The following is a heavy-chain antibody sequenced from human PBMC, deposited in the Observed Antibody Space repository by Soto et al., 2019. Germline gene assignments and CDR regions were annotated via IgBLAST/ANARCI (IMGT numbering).Heavy chain of an antibody. V-gene: IGHV4-34*01. CDR3: ARVRPLIAVAGGYFEY. CDR2: INHSGST. Sequence: QVQLQQWGAGLLKPSETLSLTCAVYGGSFSGYYWSWIRQPPGKGLEWIGEINHSGSTNYNPSLKSRVTISVDTSKNQCSLKLSSVTAADTAVYYCARVRPLIAVAGGYFEYWGQGTLVTGSS. D-gene: IGHD6-19*01. J-gene: IGHJ4*02. CDR1: GGSFSGYY.